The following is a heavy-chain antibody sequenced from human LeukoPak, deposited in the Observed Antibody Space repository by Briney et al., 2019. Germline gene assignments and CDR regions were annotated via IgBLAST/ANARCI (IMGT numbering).Heavy chain of an antibody. J-gene: IGHJ4*02. CDR2: ISGSGGST. CDR3: ALMYYYDSSGSRGDY. D-gene: IGHD3-22*01. V-gene: IGHV3-23*01. CDR1: GFIFSSYA. Sequence: GGSLRLSCAASGFIFSSYATSWVRQAPGKGLEWVSAISGSGGSTYYADSVKGRFTISRDNSKNTLYLQMNSLRAEDTAVYYCALMYYYDSSGSRGDYWGQGTLVTVSA.